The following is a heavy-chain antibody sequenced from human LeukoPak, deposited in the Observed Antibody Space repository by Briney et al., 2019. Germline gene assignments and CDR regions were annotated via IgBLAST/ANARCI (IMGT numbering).Heavy chain of an antibody. CDR2: ISGSGGDT. CDR3: AKKGATTGDFDY. Sequence: GGSLRLSCAASGFTFSNFLMTWVRQAPGKGPEWVSAISGSGGDTYYADSVKGRFTISRDNSKNTLYLQMNSLRAEDTAVYYCAKKGATTGDFDYWGQGTLVTVSS. V-gene: IGHV3-23*01. CDR1: GFTFSNFL. J-gene: IGHJ4*02. D-gene: IGHD1-26*01.